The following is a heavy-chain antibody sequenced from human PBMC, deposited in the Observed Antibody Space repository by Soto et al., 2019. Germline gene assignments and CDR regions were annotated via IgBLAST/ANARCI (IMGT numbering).Heavy chain of an antibody. CDR2: IRSADYGGTT. CDR3: TRTTMTASVFDL. J-gene: IGHJ3*01. V-gene: IGHV3-49*04. CDR1: GFTFSHYA. D-gene: IGHD2-21*02. Sequence: GGSLRLSCSGSGFTFSHYAINWVRQAPGKGLEWLGIIRSADYGGTTEHAASVKGRFSVSRDDSRGIAYLQMRSLTTEDTAVYYCTRTTMTASVFDLWGQGTTVTV.